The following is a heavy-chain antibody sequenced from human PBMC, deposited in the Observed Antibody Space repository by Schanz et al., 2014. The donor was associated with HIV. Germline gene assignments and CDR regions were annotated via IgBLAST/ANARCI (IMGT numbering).Heavy chain of an antibody. CDR3: VRDAAGRFSDRSPGY. Sequence: VQLVESGGGLVKPGRSLRLSCTASGFTFGDYPMSWFRQAPGKGLEWVGFIRSKAYGGTTGYAASVKGRFTISRDDSKSIAYLQMNSLRVEDTAVYYCVRDAAGRFSDRSPGYWGQGTLVIVSS. J-gene: IGHJ4*01. CDR1: GFTFGDYP. D-gene: IGHD2-15*01. V-gene: IGHV3-49*05. CDR2: IRSKAYGGTT.